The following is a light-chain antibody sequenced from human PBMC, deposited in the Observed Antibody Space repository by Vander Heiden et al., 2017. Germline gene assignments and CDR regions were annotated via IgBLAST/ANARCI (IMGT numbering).Light chain of an antibody. V-gene: IGLV1-47*01. Sequence: QSVLTQPPSASGTPGQRVTISCSGSSSNIGINYVYWYQQLPGTAPKLLSYRNNQRPSGVPDRFSGSKSGTSASLAISGLRSEDEAEYYGAAWDDSLSGPVFGGGTKLTVL. CDR3: AAWDDSLSGPV. CDR1: SSNIGINY. J-gene: IGLJ3*02. CDR2: RNN.